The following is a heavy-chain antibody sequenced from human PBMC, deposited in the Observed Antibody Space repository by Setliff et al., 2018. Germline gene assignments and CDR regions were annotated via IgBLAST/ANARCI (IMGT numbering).Heavy chain of an antibody. CDR2: FIPSFGTA. D-gene: IGHD3-3*01. J-gene: IGHJ3*02. Sequence: RASVKVSCKASGGTFSSKAISWVRQAPGQGLEWMGGFIPSFGTANYAQKFQGRLTITADEPTSTAYMELNSLRSEDTAVYFCARDRFYNSWSGTSITAPHDAFDIWGQGTMVTVSS. V-gene: IGHV1-69*13. CDR3: ARDRFYNSWSGTSITAPHDAFDI. CDR1: GGTFSSKA.